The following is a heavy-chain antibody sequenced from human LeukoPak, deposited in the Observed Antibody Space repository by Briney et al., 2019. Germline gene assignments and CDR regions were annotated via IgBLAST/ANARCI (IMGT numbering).Heavy chain of an antibody. D-gene: IGHD3-22*01. CDR2: INHSGST. CDR3: ARGPRYYYDSSGYSRLYGMDV. J-gene: IGHJ6*02. V-gene: IGHV4-34*01. Sequence: SETLSLTCAVYGGSFSGYYWSWIRQPPGKGLEWIGEINHSGSTNYNPSLKSRVTISVDTSKNQFSLKLSSVTAADTAVYYCARGPRYYYDSSGYSRLYGMDVWGQGTTVTVSS. CDR1: GGSFSGYY.